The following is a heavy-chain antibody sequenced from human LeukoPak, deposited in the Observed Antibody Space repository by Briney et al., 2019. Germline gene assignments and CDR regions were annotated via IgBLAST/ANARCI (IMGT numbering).Heavy chain of an antibody. CDR1: GFTFSSYS. J-gene: IGHJ4*02. V-gene: IGHV3-21*01. CDR3: ARDRRSRYYFDY. CDR2: ISSSSYI. D-gene: IGHD6-13*01. Sequence: PGGSLRLSCAASGFTFSSYSMNWVRQAPGKGLEWVSSISSSSYIYYADSVKGRFTISRDNAKNSLYLQMNSLRAEDTAVYYCARDRRSRYYFDYWGQGTLVTVSS.